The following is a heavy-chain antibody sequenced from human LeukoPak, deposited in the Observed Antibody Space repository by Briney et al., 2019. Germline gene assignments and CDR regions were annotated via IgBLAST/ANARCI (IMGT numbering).Heavy chain of an antibody. V-gene: IGHV4-61*05. CDR1: GFSLSTSGVG. J-gene: IGHJ6*04. Sequence: SGPTLVKPTQTLTLTCTFSGFSLSTSGVGVGWIRQPPGKALECVGYISSSGTAYNPSLKSRLTISKDTSKSQFSLTLSSVTAADTAVYYCARHVYGKGMYVWGKGTTVTVSS. CDR2: ISSSGT. D-gene: IGHD4-17*01. CDR3: ARHVYGKGMYV.